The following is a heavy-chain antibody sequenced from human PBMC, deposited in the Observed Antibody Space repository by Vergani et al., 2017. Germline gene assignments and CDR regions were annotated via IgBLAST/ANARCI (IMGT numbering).Heavy chain of an antibody. CDR2: IYSGGST. CDR1: GFTFSSYA. V-gene: IGHV3-66*02. D-gene: IGHD3-22*01. J-gene: IGHJ6*02. CDR3: ARDREDYYDVYGMDV. Sequence: EVQLLESGGGLVQPGGSLRLSCAASGFTFSSYAMSWVCQAPGKGLEWVSVIYSGGSTYYADSVKGRFTISRDNSKNTLYLQMNSLRAEDTAVYYCARDREDYYDVYGMDVWGQGTTVTVSS.